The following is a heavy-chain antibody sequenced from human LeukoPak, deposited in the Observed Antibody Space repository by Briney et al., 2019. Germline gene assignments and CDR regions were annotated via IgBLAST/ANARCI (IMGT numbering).Heavy chain of an antibody. D-gene: IGHD3-16*02. J-gene: IGHJ4*02. CDR1: GGSISGYY. CDR2: IYYTGST. Sequence: PSETLSLTCTVSGGSISGYYWSWIRQPPGKGLEWIGHIYYTGSTIYNPSLECRVTISVGSSKNQFYLSLISVTAADTAVYFCARHFVSGTYPLDHWGQGTLVTVSS. V-gene: IGHV4-59*08. CDR3: ARHFVSGTYPLDH.